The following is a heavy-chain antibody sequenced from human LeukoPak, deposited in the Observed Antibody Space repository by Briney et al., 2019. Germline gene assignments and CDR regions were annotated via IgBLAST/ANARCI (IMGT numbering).Heavy chain of an antibody. D-gene: IGHD2-21*02. CDR3: VREDTPATANY. J-gene: IGHJ4*02. CDR1: GFTFTSYA. Sequence: GGSLRLSCAATGFTFTSYAMSWVRQTPGKGLEWVSAISGGGDITYYADSVTGRFTISRDNSKDTLFLQMHSLRPGDTAVYYCVREDTPATANYWGQGTLVTISS. CDR2: ISGGGDIT. V-gene: IGHV3-23*01.